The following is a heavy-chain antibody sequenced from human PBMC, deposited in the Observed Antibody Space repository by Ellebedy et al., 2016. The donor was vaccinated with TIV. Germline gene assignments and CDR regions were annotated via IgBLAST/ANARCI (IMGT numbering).Heavy chain of an antibody. J-gene: IGHJ4*02. D-gene: IGHD5-24*01. Sequence: MPSETLSLTCAVYGGSFSNYYWTRIRQPPGKGLEWIGEINHSGSTNYNPSLKSRVTISVETSKNQFTLKLSSVSAADTAVYYCAIPWGDGYETLDYWGQGTLVTVSS. CDR3: AIPWGDGYETLDY. CDR1: GGSFSNYY. CDR2: INHSGST. V-gene: IGHV4-34*01.